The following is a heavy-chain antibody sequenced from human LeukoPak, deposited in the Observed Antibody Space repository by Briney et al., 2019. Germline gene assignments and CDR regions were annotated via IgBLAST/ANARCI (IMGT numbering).Heavy chain of an antibody. CDR1: GFTFSDYY. Sequence: GGSLRLSCAASGFTFSDYYMSWIRQAPGKGLEWVSYISSSGSTIYYADSVKGRFTISRDNAKNSLYLQMNSLRAEDTALYYCAKDMGHAPTDAFDIWGQGTMVTVSS. CDR3: AKDMGHAPTDAFDI. J-gene: IGHJ3*02. V-gene: IGHV3-11*01. CDR2: ISSSGSTI. D-gene: IGHD3-10*01.